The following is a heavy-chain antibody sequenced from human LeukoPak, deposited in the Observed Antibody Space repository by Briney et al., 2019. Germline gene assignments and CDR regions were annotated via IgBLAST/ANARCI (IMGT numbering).Heavy chain of an antibody. J-gene: IGHJ4*02. CDR2: IKSKTDGGTT. CDR1: GFTFSHAW. D-gene: IGHD6-13*01. V-gene: IGHV3-15*01. Sequence: GGSLRLSCAASGFTFSHAWMSWVRQAPGKGLEWVGRIKSKTDGGTTDYAAPVKGRFTISRDDSKNTLYLQMSSLKSEDTAVYYCPTIRGYTSSWPFDYWGQGALVTVSS. CDR3: PTIRGYTSSWPFDY.